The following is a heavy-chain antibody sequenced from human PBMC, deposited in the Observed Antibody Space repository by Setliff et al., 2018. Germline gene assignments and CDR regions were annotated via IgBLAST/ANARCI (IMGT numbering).Heavy chain of an antibody. Sequence: ASVKVSCKASGYTFNNYGITWVRQAPGQGLEWMGIINVSGGSASYAEKFQGRVSMTRDTSISTAFLELNGLRSDDTAVYYCTKDLKKWLQFGWYFDLWGRGTLVTVSS. CDR2: INVSGGSA. V-gene: IGHV1-46*02. CDR1: GYTFNNYG. D-gene: IGHD5-12*01. CDR3: TKDLKKWLQFGWYFDL. J-gene: IGHJ2*01.